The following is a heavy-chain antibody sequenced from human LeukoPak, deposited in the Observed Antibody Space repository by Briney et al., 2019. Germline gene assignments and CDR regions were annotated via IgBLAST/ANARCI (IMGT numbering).Heavy chain of an antibody. V-gene: IGHV3-30*01. D-gene: IGHD3-16*01. CDR2: ISYDGSNK. CDR1: GFTFSSYA. J-gene: IGHJ3*02. Sequence: GGSLRLSCAASGFTFSSYAMHWVRQAPGKGLEWVAVISYDGSNKYYADSVKGRFTISRDNSKNTLYLKMNSLRAEDTAVSYCAREGLGGLSWGNAFDIWGQGTMVTVSS. CDR3: AREGLGGLSWGNAFDI.